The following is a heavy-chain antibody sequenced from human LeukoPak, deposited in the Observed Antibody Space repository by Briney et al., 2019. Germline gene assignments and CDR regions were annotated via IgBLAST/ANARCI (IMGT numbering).Heavy chain of an antibody. V-gene: IGHV4-30-2*01. CDR3: ARGSFQHFDY. Sequence: SQTLSLTCAVSGGSISSGGYSWSWIWQPPGKGLEWIGYIYHSGSTYYNPSLKSRVTISVDRSKNQFSLKLSSVTAADTAVYYCARGSFQHFDYWGQGTLVTVSS. D-gene: IGHD2-2*01. CDR2: IYHSGST. J-gene: IGHJ4*02. CDR1: GGSISSGGYS.